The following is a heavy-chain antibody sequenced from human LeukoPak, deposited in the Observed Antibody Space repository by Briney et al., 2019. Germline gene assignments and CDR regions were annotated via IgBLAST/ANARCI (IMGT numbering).Heavy chain of an antibody. CDR3: ARQTDYDILTGTQRGYGMDV. D-gene: IGHD3-9*01. V-gene: IGHV4-39*01. J-gene: IGHJ6*02. CDR2: IYYSGRT. CDR1: GGSIVSSNHY. Sequence: SETLSLTCNVSGGSIVSSNHYWGWIHQPPGKGLEWIGSIYYSGRTYSNPSLKSRVTISVDMYENQFSLKLNSLTAADTAVYYCARQTDYDILTGTQRGYGMDVWGQGTTVTVSS.